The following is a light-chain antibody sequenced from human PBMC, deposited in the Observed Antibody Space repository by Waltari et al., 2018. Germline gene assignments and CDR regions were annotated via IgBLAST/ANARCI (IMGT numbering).Light chain of an antibody. CDR2: RND. CDR3: AAWDDSLRGCIM. CDR1: TPNIGSHS. Sequence: SVLTQPPSASGTPGQRVTISCSGSTPNIGSHSVHWYQQLPGAAPKLLIYRNDERRSGVTHRLSGSKTGTSAFLAISGLRSEDEADYYGAAWDDSLRGCIMFGGGTKLTVL. V-gene: IGLV1-47*01. J-gene: IGLJ3*02.